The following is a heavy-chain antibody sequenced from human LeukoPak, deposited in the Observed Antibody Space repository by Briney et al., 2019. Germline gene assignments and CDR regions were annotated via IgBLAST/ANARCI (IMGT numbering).Heavy chain of an antibody. V-gene: IGHV3-48*03. CDR2: ISSSGSTV. J-gene: IGHJ4*02. D-gene: IGHD5-18*01. CDR1: GFTFSSYE. Sequence: GGSLRPSCAASGFTFSSYEMNWVRQAPGKGLEWVTYISSSGSTVYYADYVKGRFTVSRDNAKNSLYLQMNNLRAEDTALYYCGRDRVGGRGYSLDYLGQGTLVTVSS. CDR3: GRDRVGGRGYSLDY.